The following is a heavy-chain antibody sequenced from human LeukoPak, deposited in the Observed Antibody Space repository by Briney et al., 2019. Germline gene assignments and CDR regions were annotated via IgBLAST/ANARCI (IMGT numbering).Heavy chain of an antibody. V-gene: IGHV3-48*01. Sequence: GSLRLSCAASGFTFSSYSMNWVRQAPGKGLEWVSYISDRSSTKYYADSVKGRFTISRGNAKNSVFLQMNSLRAEDTAVYYCARDKSGSYFFPFDYWGQGTLVTVSS. CDR3: ARDKSGSYFFPFDY. J-gene: IGHJ4*02. D-gene: IGHD1-26*01. CDR2: ISDRSSTK. CDR1: GFTFSSYS.